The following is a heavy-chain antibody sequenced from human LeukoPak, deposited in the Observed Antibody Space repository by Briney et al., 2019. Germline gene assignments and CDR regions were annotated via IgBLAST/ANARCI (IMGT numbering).Heavy chain of an antibody. J-gene: IGHJ3*02. V-gene: IGHV3-48*03. CDR1: GFTFGSYE. Sequence: GGSLRLSCAASGFTFGSYEINWVRQAPGKGLEWVSYISSSGSTIYYADSVKGRFTISRDKAKNSLYLQMNSLRAKDTAVYYCAREGLWGFGEFHVREAFDIWGQGTMVTVSS. CDR3: AREGLWGFGEFHVREAFDI. CDR2: ISSSGSTI. D-gene: IGHD3-10*01.